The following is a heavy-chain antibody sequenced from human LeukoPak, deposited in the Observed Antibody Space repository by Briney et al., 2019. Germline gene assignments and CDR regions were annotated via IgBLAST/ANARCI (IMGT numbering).Heavy chain of an antibody. V-gene: IGHV1-46*01. J-gene: IGHJ4*02. Sequence: ASVKVSCKASGYTFTSYYMHWVRQAPGQGLEWMGIINPSGGSTSYAQKFQGRVTMTRDTSTSTVYLELSSLRSEDTAVYYCARGPGDSSGYYYVPIFDYWGQGTLVTVSS. CDR3: ARGPGDSSGYYYVPIFDY. D-gene: IGHD3-22*01. CDR1: GYTFTSYY. CDR2: INPSGGST.